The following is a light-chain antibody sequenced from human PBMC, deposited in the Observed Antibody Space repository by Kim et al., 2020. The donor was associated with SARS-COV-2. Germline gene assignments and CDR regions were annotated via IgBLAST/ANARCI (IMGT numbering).Light chain of an antibody. V-gene: IGKV3-20*01. J-gene: IGKJ2*03. Sequence: WSPEERAPLSCRANQRMSSNYLAWYQHKPGQSPRLLSHDASNRATGIPDRFSGSGSGTDFTLTISRLEPEDFAVYYCHQYIRSPYSFGQGTKLEI. CDR2: DAS. CDR3: HQYIRSPYS. CDR1: QRMSSNY.